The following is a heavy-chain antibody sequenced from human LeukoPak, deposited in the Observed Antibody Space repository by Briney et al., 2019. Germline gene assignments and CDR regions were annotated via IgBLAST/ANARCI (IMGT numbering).Heavy chain of an antibody. D-gene: IGHD2-21*01. Sequence: PGGSLRLSCEASGFTFRNYGMHWVRQAPGKGLEWVGVIWFDGSNKYYGDSVKGRFTISRDNSKNTLYLQMNSLRAEDTAVYYCAREGSSYSRDCWGQGTLVTVSS. CDR2: IWFDGSNK. V-gene: IGHV3-33*01. CDR1: GFTFRNYG. CDR3: AREGSSYSRDC. J-gene: IGHJ4*02.